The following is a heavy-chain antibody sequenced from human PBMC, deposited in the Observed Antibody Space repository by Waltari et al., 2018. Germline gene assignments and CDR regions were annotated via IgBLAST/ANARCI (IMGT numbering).Heavy chain of an antibody. J-gene: IGHJ4*02. CDR3: ARDTLSSSYVDY. D-gene: IGHD6-6*01. Sequence: QVQLQESGPGLVKPSETLSLTCAVSGYSISSGYYWGWIRQPQGKGLEWIGSIYHSGRHYYNPSLKSRVTISVDTSKNQFSLKLSSVTAADTAVYYCARDTLSSSYVDYWGQGTLVTVSS. CDR1: GYSISSGYY. CDR2: IYHSGRH. V-gene: IGHV4-38-2*02.